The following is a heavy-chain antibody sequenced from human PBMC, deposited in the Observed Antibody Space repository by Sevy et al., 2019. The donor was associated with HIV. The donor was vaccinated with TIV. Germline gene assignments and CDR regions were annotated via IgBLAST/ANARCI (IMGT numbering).Heavy chain of an antibody. CDR3: ARGYYGSGSYYYYYGMDV. D-gene: IGHD3-10*01. CDR2: IYYSGST. V-gene: IGHV4-59*07. Sequence: SDTLSLTCTVSGGSISSYYWSWIRQPPGKGLEWIGYIYYSGSTNYNPSLKSRVTISVDTSKNQFSLKLSSVTAADTAVYYCARGYYGSGSYYYYYGMDVWGQGTTVTVSS. J-gene: IGHJ6*02. CDR1: GGSISSYY.